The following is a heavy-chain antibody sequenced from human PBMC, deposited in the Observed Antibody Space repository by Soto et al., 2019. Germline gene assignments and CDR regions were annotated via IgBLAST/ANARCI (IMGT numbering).Heavy chain of an antibody. CDR2: AYHNGLT. CDR1: GDSISSNVW. D-gene: IGHD6-19*01. Sequence: QVQLQESGLGLVKPSGTLSLTCAVSGDSISSNVWWSWVRQPPGKGLEWIGEAYHNGLTDYNPSLKSRVTMSVDTPKNEFSLKLTSVTAADTAIYYCARDAAVPGESDRFDYWGPGTLVTVSS. J-gene: IGHJ4*02. V-gene: IGHV4-4*02. CDR3: ARDAAVPGESDRFDY.